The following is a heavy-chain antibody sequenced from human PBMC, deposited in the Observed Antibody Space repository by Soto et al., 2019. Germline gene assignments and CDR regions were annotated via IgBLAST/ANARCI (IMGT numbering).Heavy chain of an antibody. CDR3: ARHDNWGHDYGDLFYYYYGMDV. CDR1: GGSISSYY. D-gene: IGHD4-17*01. V-gene: IGHV4-59*08. Sequence: QVQLQESGPGLVKPSETLSLTCTVSGGSISSYYWSWIRQPPGKGLEWIGYIYYSGSTNYNPSLKSRGTISVDTSKNQFSLKLSSVTAADTAVYYCARHDNWGHDYGDLFYYYYGMDVWGQGTTVTVSS. CDR2: IYYSGST. J-gene: IGHJ6*02.